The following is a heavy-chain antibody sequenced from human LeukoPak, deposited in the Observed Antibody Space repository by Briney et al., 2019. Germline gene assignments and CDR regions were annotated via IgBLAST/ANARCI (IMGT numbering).Heavy chain of an antibody. V-gene: IGHV3-48*03. J-gene: IGHJ6*02. CDR2: ISNSGGDI. D-gene: IGHD2-21*01. Sequence: GGSLRLSCAASGFTFSSHEMNWVRQALGKGLEWLSYISNSGGDINYADSVKGRFTISRDNSKNTLYLQMNSLRAEDTAVYYCARGEGYCGGDCYYGMDVWGQGTTVTVSS. CDR3: ARGEGYCGGDCYYGMDV. CDR1: GFTFSSHE.